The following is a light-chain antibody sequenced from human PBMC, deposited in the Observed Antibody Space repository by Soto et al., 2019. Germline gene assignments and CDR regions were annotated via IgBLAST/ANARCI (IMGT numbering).Light chain of an antibody. CDR2: EVS. CDR3: SSYTSSSTLV. CDR1: RSDVGGYNY. V-gene: IGLV2-14*01. J-gene: IGLJ1*01. Sequence: QSVLTQHPSEAGSPGQSITISCTGTRSDVGGYNYVSWYQQHPGKATKLMIYEVSNRPSGVSNRFSGSKSGNTASLTISGLQAEDEADYYCSSYTSSSTLVFGTGTKVTVL.